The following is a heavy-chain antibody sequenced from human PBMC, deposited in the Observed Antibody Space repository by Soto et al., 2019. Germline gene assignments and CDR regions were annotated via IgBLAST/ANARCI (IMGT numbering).Heavy chain of an antibody. CDR2: ISGYNGNT. J-gene: IGHJ5*02. CDR3: ARDNSHQTTWWLAP. V-gene: IGHV1-18*01. D-gene: IGHD4-17*01. Sequence: GASVKGACKASGYTFTRDGISCGRHAPGQGLEWMGWISGYNGNTKYAQKFQGRVTITRDTSTSTVYMDLSSLRSEDTAVYYCARDNSHQTTWWLAPWGQGTLVTVSS. CDR1: GYTFTRDG.